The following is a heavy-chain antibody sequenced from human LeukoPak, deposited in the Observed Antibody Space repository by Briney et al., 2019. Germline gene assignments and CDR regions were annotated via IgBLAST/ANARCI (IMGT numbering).Heavy chain of an antibody. D-gene: IGHD5-12*01. CDR3: ARNVGGYAFDY. Sequence: PGRSLRLSCVAFGFTFSSYTLHWVRQAPGKGLEWVAVMSYDGSRKFHADSVKGRFTISRDNSKNTLYLQMNSLRAEDTAIYFCARNVGGYAFDYWGQGTLVTVSS. CDR2: MSYDGSRK. J-gene: IGHJ4*02. V-gene: IGHV3-30*04. CDR1: GFTFSSYT.